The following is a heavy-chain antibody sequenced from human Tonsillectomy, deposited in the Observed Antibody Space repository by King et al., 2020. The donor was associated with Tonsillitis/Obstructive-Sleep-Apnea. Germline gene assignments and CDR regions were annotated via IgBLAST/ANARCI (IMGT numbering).Heavy chain of an antibody. J-gene: IGHJ2*01. Sequence: VQLVESGGGLVQPGRSLRLSCAASGFTFDDYAMHWVRQAPGKGLEWVGRIKSKTDGGTTDYAAPVKGRFTISRDDSKNTLYLQMNSLKTEDTAVYYCTTDPRRRITIFGVARGYWYFDLWGRGTLVTVSS. V-gene: IGHV3-15*01. D-gene: IGHD3-3*01. CDR3: TTDPRRRITIFGVARGYWYFDL. CDR1: GFTFDDYA. CDR2: IKSKTDGGTT.